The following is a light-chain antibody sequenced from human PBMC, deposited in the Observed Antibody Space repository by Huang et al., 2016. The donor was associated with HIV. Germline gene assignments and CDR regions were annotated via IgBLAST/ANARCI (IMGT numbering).Light chain of an antibody. V-gene: IGKV2-30*01. CDR3: MQGTHWPGT. CDR2: QVS. J-gene: IGKJ1*01. CDR1: QRLVSSDGDTY. Sequence: DVVMTQAPLSLPVTLGQPASMFCKSSQRLVSSDGDTYLNWFQQRPGQAPRRLIYQVSNRDSGVPQRFSGSGSGTHFTLRIKTVEAEDVAIYYCMQGTHWPGTFGPGTKMDI.